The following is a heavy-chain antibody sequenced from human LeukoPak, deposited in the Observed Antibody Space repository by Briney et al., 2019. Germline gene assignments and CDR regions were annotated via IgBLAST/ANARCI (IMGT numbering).Heavy chain of an antibody. CDR1: GFTFSSYS. Sequence: GGSLRLSCAASGFTFSSYSMNWVRQAPGKGLEWVANIKQDGSEKYYVDSVKGRFAISRDNAKNSLYLQMNSLRAEDTAVYYCARVAIGPQYFDYWGQGTLVTVSS. D-gene: IGHD3-22*01. CDR3: ARVAIGPQYFDY. V-gene: IGHV3-7*01. J-gene: IGHJ4*02. CDR2: IKQDGSEK.